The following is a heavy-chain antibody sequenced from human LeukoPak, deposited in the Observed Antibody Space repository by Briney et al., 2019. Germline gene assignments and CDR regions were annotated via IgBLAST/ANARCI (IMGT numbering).Heavy chain of an antibody. CDR2: VNPNSGGT. J-gene: IGHJ4*02. D-gene: IGHD5-24*01. CDR1: GYTFTDYY. CDR3: VRDDVATNPLEFDY. Sequence: ASVKVSCKASGYTFTDYYMHWVRQAPGQGLEWMGWVNPNSGGTDYAQRFQGRVTMTRDTSNSTAYMELSRLTSDDTAIYYCVRDDVATNPLEFDYWGQGTLVTVSS. V-gene: IGHV1-2*02.